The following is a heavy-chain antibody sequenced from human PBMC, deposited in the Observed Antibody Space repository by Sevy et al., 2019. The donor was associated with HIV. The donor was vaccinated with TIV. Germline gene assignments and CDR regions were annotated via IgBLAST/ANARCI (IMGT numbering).Heavy chain of an antibody. J-gene: IGHJ6*03. D-gene: IGHD2-2*01. V-gene: IGHV3-23*01. CDR1: GFTFSSYA. Sequence: GGTLRLSCAASGFTFSSYAMSWVRQAPGKGLEWVSGISGSGDSTYYADPVKGRFTISRDNSKNTLYLQMNSLRAEDKAVYYWAKSPDRLVVPATYYYYYYMDVWGKGTTVTVSS. CDR3: AKSPDRLVVPATYYYYYYMDV. CDR2: ISGSGDST.